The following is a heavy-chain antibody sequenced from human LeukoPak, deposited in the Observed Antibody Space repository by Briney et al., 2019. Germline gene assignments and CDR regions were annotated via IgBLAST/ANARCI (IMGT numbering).Heavy chain of an antibody. V-gene: IGHV4-34*01. J-gene: IGHJ4*02. CDR1: GGSFSGYY. CDR2: INHSGST. CDR3: ASGRLRYFDY. D-gene: IGHD4-17*01. Sequence: PSETLSLTCAVYGGSFSGYYWSWIRQPPGKGLEWIGEINHSGSTNYNPSLKSRVTISVDTSKNQFSLKLSSVTAADTAVYYCASGRLRYFDYWGQGTLVTVSS.